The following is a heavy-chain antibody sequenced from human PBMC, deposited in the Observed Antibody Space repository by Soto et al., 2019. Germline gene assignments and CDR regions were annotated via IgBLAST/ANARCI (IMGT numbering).Heavy chain of an antibody. D-gene: IGHD3-3*01. V-gene: IGHV1-46*01. CDR3: ARVGGITIFGVVIKSWYYYGMDV. CDR2: INPSGGST. CDR1: GYTFTSYY. Sequence: EASVKVSCKASGYTFTSYYMHWVRQAPGQGLEWMGIINPSGGSTSYAQKFQGRVTMTRDTSTSTVYMELSSLRSEDTAVYYCARVGGITIFGVVIKSWYYYGMDVWGQGTTVTVSS. J-gene: IGHJ6*02.